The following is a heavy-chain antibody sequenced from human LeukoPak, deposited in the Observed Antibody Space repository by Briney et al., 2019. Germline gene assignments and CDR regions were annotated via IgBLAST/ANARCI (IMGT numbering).Heavy chain of an antibody. CDR2: ISVSGGST. V-gene: IGHV3-23*01. D-gene: IGHD6-13*01. Sequence: RGGSLRLSCAAAGFTFSSYAMSWVRQAPGEGLEWVSAISVSGGSTYYADSVKGRFTISRDNSKNTLYLQMNSLRAEDTAVYYCAKKSRAPSSSPMLYYYYYMDVWGKGTTVTVSS. CDR1: GFTFSSYA. J-gene: IGHJ6*03. CDR3: AKKSRAPSSSPMLYYYYYMDV.